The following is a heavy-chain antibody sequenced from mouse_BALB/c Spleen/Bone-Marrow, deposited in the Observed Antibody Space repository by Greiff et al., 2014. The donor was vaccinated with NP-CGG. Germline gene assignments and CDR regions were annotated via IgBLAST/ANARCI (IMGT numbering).Heavy chain of an antibody. CDR3: ARSEGYDYDWYAY. V-gene: IGHV1S29*02. D-gene: IGHD2-4*01. J-gene: IGHJ3*01. Sequence: VQLQQSGPELVKPGASVKISCKASGYTFTDYNMHWVKQSHGKSLEWIGYIYPYNGGTGYNQKFKSKATLTVDNSSRTAYMELRSLTSEDSAVYYCARSEGYDYDWYAYWGQGTLVTVSA. CDR1: GYTFTDYN. CDR2: IYPYNGGT.